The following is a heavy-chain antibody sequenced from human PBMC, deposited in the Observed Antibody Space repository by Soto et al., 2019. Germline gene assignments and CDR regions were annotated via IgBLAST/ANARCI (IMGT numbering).Heavy chain of an antibody. D-gene: IGHD6-6*01. CDR3: ARQDRSSSPPSHFYY. V-gene: IGHV4-39*01. CDR1: GASILSRGYY. Sequence: QLQLQESGPGLVKPSETLSLTCTVSGASILSRGYYWVWIRQPPGKGLEWIGSIYYSGNTYYNPSLKSRVTISVETSKNQFSLRLTSVTAADTAVYYCARQDRSSSPPSHFYYWGQGTLVTVSS. CDR2: IYYSGNT. J-gene: IGHJ4*02.